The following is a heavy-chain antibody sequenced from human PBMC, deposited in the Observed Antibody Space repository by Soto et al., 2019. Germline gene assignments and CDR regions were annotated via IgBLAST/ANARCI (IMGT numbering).Heavy chain of an antibody. CDR2: VYYSGST. V-gene: IGHV4-59*08. CDR3: ARQAID. J-gene: IGHJ4*02. Sequence: QVQLQESGPGLVKPSETLSLTCTVSGGSISDYYWSWFRQAPGKGLDWIGYVYYSGSTNYNPSLRSRVTISVDTSKNQFSLKLSSVTAADTAVYYGARQAIDWGQGTLVTVSS. CDR1: GGSISDYY.